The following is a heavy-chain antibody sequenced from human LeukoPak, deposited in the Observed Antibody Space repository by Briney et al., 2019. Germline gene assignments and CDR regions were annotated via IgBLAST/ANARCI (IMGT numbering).Heavy chain of an antibody. CDR2: INPSGGST. J-gene: IGHJ4*02. CDR3: ARGRGGYGGDY. D-gene: IGHD4-23*01. CDR1: GYTFTSYY. V-gene: IGHV1-46*01. Sequence: ASVKVSCKASGYTFTSYYMHWVRQAPGQGLEWMGIINPSGGSTSYAQKFQGRVTMTRNTSISTAYMELSSLRSEDTAVYYCARGRGGYGGDYWGQGTLVTVSS.